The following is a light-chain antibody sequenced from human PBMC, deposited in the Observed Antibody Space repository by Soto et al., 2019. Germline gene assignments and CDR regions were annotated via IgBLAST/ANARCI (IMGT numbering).Light chain of an antibody. J-gene: IGKJ1*01. CDR1: QRIDRY. CDR3: QQYKDGAWT. V-gene: IGKV1-5*01. CDR2: DAS. Sequence: DIQLTQSPSTLSASVGDRATITCRASQRIDRYLAWYQQKPGKAPKLLVYDASTLEGGVPSRFSGSGSATEFILTISSLQPDDFATYYCQQYKDGAWTFGQGTRVEFK.